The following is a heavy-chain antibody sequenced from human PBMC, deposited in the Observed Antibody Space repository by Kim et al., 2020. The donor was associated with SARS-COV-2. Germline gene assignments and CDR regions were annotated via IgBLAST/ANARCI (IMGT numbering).Heavy chain of an antibody. V-gene: IGHV1-3*04. CDR2: ISTGNGDT. J-gene: IGHJ4*02. CDR3: ARGAGGYADHALDD. Sequence: ASVKVSCKASGYTFTNFAMHWVRQAPGQGLEWMGYISTGNGDTKYSQKVQDRITISRDTSASTAYMELSSLTSEDTAMYYCARGAGGYADHALDDWGLGTLVIVSS. CDR1: GYTFTNFA. D-gene: IGHD5-18*01.